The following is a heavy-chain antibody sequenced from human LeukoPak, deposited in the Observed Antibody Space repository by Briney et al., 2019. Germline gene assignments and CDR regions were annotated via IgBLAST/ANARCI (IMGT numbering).Heavy chain of an antibody. D-gene: IGHD4-11*01. CDR2: IKSKTEGATA. Sequence: GGSLRLSCAASGFTFSNTWMSCVRQAPGKGLEWLGRIKSKTEGATADYAAAVRDRFTISRDDSKNTLYLQMNSLKTEDTAVYYCSAAIYSDSRNWGQGTLVTVSS. V-gene: IGHV3-15*01. CDR1: GFTFSNTW. CDR3: SAAIYSDSRN. J-gene: IGHJ4*02.